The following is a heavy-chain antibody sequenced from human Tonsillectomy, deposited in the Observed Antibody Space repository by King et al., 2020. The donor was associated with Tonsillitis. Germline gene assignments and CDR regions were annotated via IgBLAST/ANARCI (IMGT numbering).Heavy chain of an antibody. CDR2: IRYDGSNE. Sequence: VQLVESGGGVVQPGGSLRLSCAASGFTFSFYGMHWVRQAPGKGLEWVAFIRYDGSNEYYADSVKGRFTISRDNSKNTLSLQMNSLRAEDTAVYYCAKDLYGGTDRGVFYYWGRGTLVTVSS. CDR1: GFTFSFYG. J-gene: IGHJ4*02. CDR3: AKDLYGGTDRGVFYY. V-gene: IGHV3-30*02. D-gene: IGHD4-23*01.